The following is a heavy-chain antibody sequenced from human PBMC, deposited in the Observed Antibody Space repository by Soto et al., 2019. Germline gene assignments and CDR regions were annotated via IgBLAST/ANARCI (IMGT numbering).Heavy chain of an antibody. Sequence: SETLSLTCTVSGGSISSSSYYWGWIRQPPGKGLEWIGSIYYSGSTYHNPSLKSRVTISVDTSKNQFSLKLSSVTTADTAVYYCARHHLQERLAGAFDIWGQGTMVTVSS. J-gene: IGHJ3*02. V-gene: IGHV4-39*01. CDR1: GGSISSSSYY. CDR3: ARHHLQERLAGAFDI. CDR2: IYYSGST. D-gene: IGHD6-19*01.